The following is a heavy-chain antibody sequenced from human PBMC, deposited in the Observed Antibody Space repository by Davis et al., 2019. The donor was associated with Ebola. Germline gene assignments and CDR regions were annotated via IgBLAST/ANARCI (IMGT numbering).Heavy chain of an antibody. CDR1: GFTFSSYW. D-gene: IGHD5-18*01. J-gene: IGHJ6*02. V-gene: IGHV3-74*01. CDR2: INSDGSST. CDR3: AREGYSYGYGYYYGMDV. Sequence: GESLKISCAASGFTFSSYWMHWVRQAPGKGLVWVSRINSDGSSTSYADSVKGRFTIPRDNAKNTLYLQMNSLRAEDTAVYYCAREGYSYGYGYYYGMDVWGQGTTVTVSS.